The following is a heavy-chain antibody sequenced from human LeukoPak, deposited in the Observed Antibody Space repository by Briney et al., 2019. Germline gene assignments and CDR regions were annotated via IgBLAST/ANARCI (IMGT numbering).Heavy chain of an antibody. J-gene: IGHJ4*02. D-gene: IGHD2-15*01. CDR3: AKGGGSSCYSPSDY. CDR1: GFIFSSYA. CDR2: ISGRGDST. V-gene: IGHV3-23*01. Sequence: GGSLRLSCAASGFIFSSYAMGWVRQAPGKGLEWVSAISGRGDSTYYADSVKGRFTISRDSSKNTLYLQMNSLRAEDTAVYYCAKGGGSSCYSPSDYWGQGTLVTVSS.